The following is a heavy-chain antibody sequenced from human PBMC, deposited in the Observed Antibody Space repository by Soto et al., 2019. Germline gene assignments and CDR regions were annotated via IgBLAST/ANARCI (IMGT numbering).Heavy chain of an antibody. CDR1: GFTFSTYA. Sequence: EGQVVESGGDLVQPGDSLTISCAASGFTFSTYAMSWVRQAPGKGLEWVSGIHKTGTITFYADSLKGRLTISRDNSKNTLYLHMRSLRDGDTAVYYCVRDLNYKFFFDLWGQGTLVTVSS. V-gene: IGHV3-23*05. CDR3: VRDLNYKFFFDL. D-gene: IGHD3-10*01. J-gene: IGHJ4*02. CDR2: IHKTGTIT.